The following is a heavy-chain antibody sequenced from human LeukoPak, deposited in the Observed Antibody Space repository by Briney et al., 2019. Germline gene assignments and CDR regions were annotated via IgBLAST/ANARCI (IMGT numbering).Heavy chain of an antibody. V-gene: IGHV1-3*03. J-gene: IGHJ6*03. CDR3: ARRAVDNSYYYYMDV. Sequence: GASVKVSCKASGYTFTSYTIHWVRQAPGQRLEWMGWINAGNGNTKYSQEFQDRVTITRNTSISTAYMEVSSLRYEDTAVYYCARRAVDNSYYYYMDVWGKGTTVTVSS. CDR2: INAGNGNT. D-gene: IGHD6-19*01. CDR1: GYTFTSYT.